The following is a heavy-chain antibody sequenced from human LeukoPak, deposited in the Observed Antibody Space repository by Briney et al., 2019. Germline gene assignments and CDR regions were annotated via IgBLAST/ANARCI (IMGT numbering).Heavy chain of an antibody. CDR3: AKGGPYSSSPDFDY. CDR1: GFTFSSYA. Sequence: PGGSLRLSCAASGFTFSSYAMSWVRQAPGKGLEWVSSISGRAGSTYYADSVKGRSTISRDNSKNTLFLQMNSLRAKDTAVYYCAKGGPYSSSPDFDYWGQGTLVTVSS. J-gene: IGHJ4*02. V-gene: IGHV3-23*01. D-gene: IGHD6-6*01. CDR2: ISGRAGST.